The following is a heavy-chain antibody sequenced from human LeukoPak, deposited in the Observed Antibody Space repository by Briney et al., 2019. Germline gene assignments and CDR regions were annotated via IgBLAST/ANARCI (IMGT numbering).Heavy chain of an antibody. D-gene: IGHD3-10*01. J-gene: IGHJ4*02. CDR3: ARGPDYYGSGSYYNGSDY. Sequence: SETLSLTCAVYGGSFSGYYWSWIRQPPGKGLEWIGEINHSGSTNYNPSFKSRVTISVDTSKNQFSLKLSSVTAADTAVYYCARGPDYYGSGSYYNGSDYWGQGTLVIVSS. V-gene: IGHV4-34*01. CDR1: GGSFSGYY. CDR2: INHSGST.